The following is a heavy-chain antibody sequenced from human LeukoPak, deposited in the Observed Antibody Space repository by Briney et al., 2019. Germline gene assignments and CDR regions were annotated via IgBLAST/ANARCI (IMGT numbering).Heavy chain of an antibody. D-gene: IGHD5-18*01. CDR2: IYYSGST. Sequence: SETLSLTCTVSGGSISSYYWSWIRQPPGKGLEWTGYIYYSGSTNYNPSLKSRVTISVDTSKNQFSLKLSTVTAADTAVYYCARGGYSYGPNYWGQGTLVTVSS. CDR3: ARGGYSYGPNY. CDR1: GGSISSYY. V-gene: IGHV4-59*01. J-gene: IGHJ4*02.